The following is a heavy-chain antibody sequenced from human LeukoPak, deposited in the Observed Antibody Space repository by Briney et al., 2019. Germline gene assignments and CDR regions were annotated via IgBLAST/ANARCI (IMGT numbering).Heavy chain of an antibody. V-gene: IGHV1-69*04. CDR2: IIPILGIA. CDR3: AGGGYSGYDLEY. J-gene: IGHJ4*02. D-gene: IGHD5-12*01. Sequence: ASVKVSCKASGGTFSSYAISWVRQAPGQGLEWMGRIIPILGIANYAQKFQGRVTITADKSTSTAYMELSSLRSEDAAVYYCAGGGYSGYDLEYWGQGTLVTVSS. CDR1: GGTFSSYA.